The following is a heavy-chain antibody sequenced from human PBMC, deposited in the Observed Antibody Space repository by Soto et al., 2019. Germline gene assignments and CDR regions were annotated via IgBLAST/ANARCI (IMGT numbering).Heavy chain of an antibody. J-gene: IGHJ4*02. Sequence: EVQLVESGGNLVQPGGSLRLSCAASGFRFSIYSMNWVRQAPGKGLEWSAYITSDTKTIKYADSVKGRFTISRDNGKNSVYLHMNSLRDEYTAVYYCARSVEGHFDYWGQGTVVTVSA. CDR1: GFRFSIYS. CDR2: ITSDTKTI. D-gene: IGHD6-19*01. CDR3: ARSVEGHFDY. V-gene: IGHV3-48*02.